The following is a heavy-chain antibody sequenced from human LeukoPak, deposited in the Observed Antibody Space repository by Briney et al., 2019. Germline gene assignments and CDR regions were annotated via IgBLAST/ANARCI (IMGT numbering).Heavy chain of an antibody. J-gene: IGHJ5*02. CDR1: GYTFTGYY. D-gene: IGHD4-17*01. CDR2: INPNSGGT. Sequence: ASVKVSCKASGYTFTGYYMHWVRQAPGQGLEWTGWINPNSGGTNYAQKFQGRVTMTRDTSISTAYMELSRLRSDDTAVYYCARESVTTRRFDPWGQGTLVTVSS. CDR3: ARESVTTRRFDP. V-gene: IGHV1-2*02.